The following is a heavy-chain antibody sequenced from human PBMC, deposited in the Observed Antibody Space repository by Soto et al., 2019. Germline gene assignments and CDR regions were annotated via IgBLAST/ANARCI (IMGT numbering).Heavy chain of an antibody. V-gene: IGHV3-21*01. CDR2: ISSGSDYI. J-gene: IGHJ4*02. CDR3: ATQGVRGSSTFYPFEY. Sequence: EVQLVESGGGLVKPGGSLKLSCAASGFTFRSYSMVWVRQAPGKGLEWLSSISSGSDYIHYADAVKGRLTISRDNAENSLFLQMNSLRDDDTAVYFCATQGVRGSSTFYPFEYWGRGTLVTVSS. CDR1: GFTFRSYS. D-gene: IGHD2-15*01.